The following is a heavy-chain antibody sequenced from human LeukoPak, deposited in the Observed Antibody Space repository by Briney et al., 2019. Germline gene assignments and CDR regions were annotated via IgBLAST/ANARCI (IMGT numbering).Heavy chain of an antibody. CDR2: IYSGGIT. V-gene: IGHV3-53*01. Sequence: PGGSLRLSCAASGFTVSSNYMTWVRQAPGKGLEGVALIYSGGITYYADSVKGRFTISRDNSKNTLYLEMNSLRAEDTAVYYCARSHPWGMNYYYYYGMDVWGQGTTVTVSS. J-gene: IGHJ6*02. CDR1: GFTVSSNY. D-gene: IGHD2-8*02. CDR3: ARSHPWGMNYYYYYGMDV.